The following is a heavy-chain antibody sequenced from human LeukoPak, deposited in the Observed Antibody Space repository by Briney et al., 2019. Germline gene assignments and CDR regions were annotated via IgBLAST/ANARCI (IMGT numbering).Heavy chain of an antibody. CDR1: GYSLTAYD. CDR2: MRPTSGYT. J-gene: IGHJ3*01. Sequence: ASVKVPCKASGYSLTAYDLNWVRQAPGQGLEWMGWMRPTSGYTGYAQKFQGRITTTSDMSINTAYMELIGLTSEDTAVYYCARGGGWAEIGLDVWGQGTTVTVSP. CDR3: ARGGGWAEIGLDV. D-gene: IGHD6-19*01. V-gene: IGHV1-8*01.